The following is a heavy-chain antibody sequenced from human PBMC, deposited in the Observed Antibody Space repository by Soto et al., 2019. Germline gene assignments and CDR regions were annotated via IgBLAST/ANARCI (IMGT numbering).Heavy chain of an antibody. J-gene: IGHJ4*02. CDR1: GFTFSSYG. V-gene: IGHV3-30*03. CDR3: ARFSEKSAFDF. CDR2: ISYDGSNK. Sequence: SLRLACAASGFTFSSYGMHWVRQAPGKGLEWVAVISYDGSNKYYADSVKGRFTISRDISKNTLYLQIHSLRAEDTAMYYCARFSEKSAFDFWGQGTRVTVSS.